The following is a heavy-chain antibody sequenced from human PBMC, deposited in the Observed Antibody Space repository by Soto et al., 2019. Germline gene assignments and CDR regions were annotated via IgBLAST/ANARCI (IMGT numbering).Heavy chain of an antibody. D-gene: IGHD4-4*01. Sequence: EVQLVESGGGLVQPGGSLRLSCAASGFTFSVYWMHWVRQAPGKGLVWVSRIDSDGSTTSYADSVKGRFTISRDNAKSTLYLQMNSLRAEDTAVYYCARPGYSNYGPGVEVWGQVTTVTVSS. CDR3: ARPGYSNYGPGVEV. CDR1: GFTFSVYW. CDR2: IDSDGSTT. V-gene: IGHV3-74*01. J-gene: IGHJ6*02.